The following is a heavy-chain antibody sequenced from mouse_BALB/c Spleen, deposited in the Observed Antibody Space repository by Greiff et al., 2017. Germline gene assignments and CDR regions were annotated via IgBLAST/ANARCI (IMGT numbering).Heavy chain of an antibody. CDR2: LNSNGGST. CDR3: ARDRGRGYFDY. CDR1: GFTFSSYG. J-gene: IGHJ2*01. V-gene: IGHV5-6-3*01. D-gene: IGHD4-1*01. Sequence: EVHLVESGGGLVQPGGSLKLSCAASGFTFSSYGMSWVRQTPDKRLELVATLNSNGGSTYYQDSVKGRFTISRDNAKNTLYLQMSRLKSEDTAMYYCARDRGRGYFDYWGQGTTLTVSS.